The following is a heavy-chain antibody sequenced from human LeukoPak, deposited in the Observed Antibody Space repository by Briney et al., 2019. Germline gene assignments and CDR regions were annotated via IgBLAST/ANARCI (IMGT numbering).Heavy chain of an antibody. CDR1: GFTFSSHS. Sequence: PGGSLRLSCAASGFTFSSHSMNWVRQAPGKGLEWVSYISSSSSTIYYADSVKGRFTISRDNAKNSLYLQMNSLRAEDAAVYYCAKVPRQHDNWFDPWGQGTLVTVSS. J-gene: IGHJ5*02. D-gene: IGHD3-9*01. CDR2: ISSSSSTI. CDR3: AKVPRQHDNWFDP. V-gene: IGHV3-48*01.